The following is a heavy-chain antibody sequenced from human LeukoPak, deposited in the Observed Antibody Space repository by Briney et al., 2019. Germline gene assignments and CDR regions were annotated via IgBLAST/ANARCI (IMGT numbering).Heavy chain of an antibody. Sequence: GGSLRLSCAASGFTFSSYWMSWVRQAPGKGLEWVANIKQDGSEKYYVDSVKGRFTISRDNAKNSLYLQMNSLRAEDTAVYYCARAGFGYSSFIDYWGQGTLVTVSS. D-gene: IGHD6-19*01. CDR2: IKQDGSEK. J-gene: IGHJ4*02. CDR1: GFTFSSYW. CDR3: ARAGFGYSSFIDY. V-gene: IGHV3-7*01.